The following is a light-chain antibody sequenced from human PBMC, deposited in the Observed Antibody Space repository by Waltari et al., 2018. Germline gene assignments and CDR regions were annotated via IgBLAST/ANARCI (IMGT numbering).Light chain of an antibody. CDR2: WAS. CDR1: QSVLYSANNKNY. J-gene: IGKJ4*01. V-gene: IGKV4-1*01. Sequence: DIVMTQSPDSLAVSLGERATINTKSSQSVLYSANNKNYLAWYQQKPGQRPKLLIYWASTRESGVPDRFSGSGSGTDFTLTISSLQAEDVAVYYCQQYYTVPPHTFGGGTKVEIK. CDR3: QQYYTVPPHT.